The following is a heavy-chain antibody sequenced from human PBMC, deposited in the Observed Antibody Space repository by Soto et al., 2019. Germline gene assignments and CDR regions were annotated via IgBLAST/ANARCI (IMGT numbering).Heavy chain of an antibody. V-gene: IGHV4-30-4*01. CDR2: IYYIGST. CDR3: VGEGGGKSFDH. D-gene: IGHD3-16*01. CDR1: GGSISSGDFY. J-gene: IGHJ5*02. Sequence: SETLSLTCTVSGGSISSGDFYWGWIRHPPGNGLEWIGYIYYIGSTFYNPSLKNRVTISLYTSKIPFSLTLSAVTAPDPTVYYCVGEGGGKSFDHWGQGTLLTV.